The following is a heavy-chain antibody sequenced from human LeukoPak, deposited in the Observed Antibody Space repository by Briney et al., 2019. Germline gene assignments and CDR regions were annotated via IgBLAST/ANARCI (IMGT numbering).Heavy chain of an antibody. CDR1: GGSFSGYY. V-gene: IGHV4-34*01. J-gene: IGHJ4*02. D-gene: IGHD6-13*01. CDR2: INHSGST. Sequence: PSETLSLTCAVYGGSFSGYYWSWIRQPPGKGLEWIGEINHSGSTNYNPSLKSRVTISVDTSKNQFSLKLSSVTAADTAVYYCARGPRIAGGDYWGQGTLVTVSS. CDR3: ARGPRIAGGDY.